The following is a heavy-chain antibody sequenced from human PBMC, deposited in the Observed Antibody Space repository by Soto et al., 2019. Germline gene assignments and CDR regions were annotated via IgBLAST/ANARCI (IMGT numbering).Heavy chain of an antibody. D-gene: IGHD2-2*01. J-gene: IGHJ4*02. CDR2: ISGSGGST. V-gene: IGHV3-23*01. CDR1: GFTFSSYA. CDR3: AKGMIVVVPAAKTWYSSSWYPEDASFDY. Sequence: GGSLRLSCAASGFTFSSYAMSWVRQAPGKGLEWVSAISGSGGSTYYADSVKGRFTISRDNSKNTLYLQMNSLRAEDTAVYYCAKGMIVVVPAAKTWYSSSWYPEDASFDYWGQGTLVTVSS.